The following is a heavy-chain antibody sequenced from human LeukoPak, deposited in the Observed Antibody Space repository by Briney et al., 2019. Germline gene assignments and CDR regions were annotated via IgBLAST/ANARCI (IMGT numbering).Heavy chain of an antibody. Sequence: SQTLSLTCAVPGGSIRSGGYSWGWFRQPSGKGLEWIGYIYHSGSTYYNPSLKSRVTISVDRSKNQFSLKLSSVTAADTAVYYCARPGDDDAFDIWGQGTMVTVSS. J-gene: IGHJ3*02. CDR2: IYHSGST. CDR3: ARPGDDDAFDI. V-gene: IGHV4-30-2*01. CDR1: GGSIRSGGYS. D-gene: IGHD2-21*02.